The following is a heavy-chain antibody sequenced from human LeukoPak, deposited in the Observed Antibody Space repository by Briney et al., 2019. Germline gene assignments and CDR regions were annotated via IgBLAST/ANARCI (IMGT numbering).Heavy chain of an antibody. CDR1: GFTFSSYA. Sequence: GGSLRLSCAASGFTFSSYAMSWVRQAPGKGLEWVSAISGSGGSTYYADSVKGRFTISRDNSKNTLYLQMNSLRVEDTAVYYCARTLTVAGTGSFDYWGQGTLVTVSS. CDR2: ISGSGGST. J-gene: IGHJ4*02. D-gene: IGHD6-19*01. CDR3: ARTLTVAGTGSFDY. V-gene: IGHV3-23*01.